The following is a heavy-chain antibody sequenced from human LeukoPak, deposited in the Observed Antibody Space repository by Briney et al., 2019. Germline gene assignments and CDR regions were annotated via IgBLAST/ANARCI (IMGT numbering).Heavy chain of an antibody. D-gene: IGHD5-18*01. CDR2: IKQDGSEK. Sequence: PGGSLRLSCAASGFTFSSYWMSWVRQAPGKGLEWVANIKQDGSEKYYVDSVKGRFTISRDNAKNSLYLQMNSLRAEDTAVYYCARDGYSYGDSSGNSGYWGQGTLVTVSS. CDR3: ARDGYSYGDSSGNSGY. V-gene: IGHV3-7*01. J-gene: IGHJ4*02. CDR1: GFTFSSYW.